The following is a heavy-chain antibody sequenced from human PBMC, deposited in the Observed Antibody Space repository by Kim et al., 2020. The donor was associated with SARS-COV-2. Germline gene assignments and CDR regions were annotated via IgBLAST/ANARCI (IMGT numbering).Heavy chain of an antibody. J-gene: IGHJ6*02. D-gene: IGHD3-10*01. V-gene: IGHV3-30*07. CDR3: ARITMIRGAYYYYGMDV. Sequence: VKGRFTISRDNSKNTLDLQMNSLRAEDTAVYYCARITMIRGAYYYYGMDVWGQGTTVTVSS.